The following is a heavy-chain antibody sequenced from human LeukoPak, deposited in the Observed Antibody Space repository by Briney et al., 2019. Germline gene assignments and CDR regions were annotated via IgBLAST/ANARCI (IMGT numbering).Heavy chain of an antibody. Sequence: GASVKVSCKASGYTFTGYHMHWVRQAPGQGLEWMGWVLPNSGGTQYAQKFRGRVTMTWDTSISTAHMELSGLTSDDTAVYFCAREPTGSGSYDYWGQGTLATVSS. J-gene: IGHJ4*02. CDR3: AREPTGSGSYDY. CDR1: GYTFTGYH. D-gene: IGHD3-10*01. CDR2: VLPNSGGT. V-gene: IGHV1-2*02.